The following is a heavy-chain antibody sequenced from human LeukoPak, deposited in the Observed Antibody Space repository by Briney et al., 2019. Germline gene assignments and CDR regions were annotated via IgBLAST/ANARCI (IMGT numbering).Heavy chain of an antibody. D-gene: IGHD6-6*01. J-gene: IGHJ6*02. V-gene: IGHV3-33*01. CDR3: ARDHRPEYYYYYGMDV. CDR1: GFTFSTHG. CDR2: IWYDGSNK. Sequence: PGRSLRLSCVTSGFTFSTHGMHWVRQAPGKGLEWVAVIWYDGSNKYYADSVKGRFTISRDNSKNTLYLQMNSLRAEDTAVYYCARDHRPEYYYYYGMDVWGQGTTVTVSS.